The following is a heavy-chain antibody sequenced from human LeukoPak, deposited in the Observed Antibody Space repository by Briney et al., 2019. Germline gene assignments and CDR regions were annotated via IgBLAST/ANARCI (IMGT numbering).Heavy chain of an antibody. J-gene: IGHJ6*02. CDR3: ARGRPYGYGLRYYGMDV. Sequence: PGGSLRLSCAASGFTFSSNSMRWIRQPPGKGLEWIGEINHSGSTNYNPSLKSRVTISVDTSKNQFSLKLSSVTAADTAVYYCARGRPYGYGLRYYGMDVWGQGTTVTVSS. CDR2: INHSGST. D-gene: IGHD5-18*01. V-gene: IGHV4-34*01. CDR1: GFTFSSNS.